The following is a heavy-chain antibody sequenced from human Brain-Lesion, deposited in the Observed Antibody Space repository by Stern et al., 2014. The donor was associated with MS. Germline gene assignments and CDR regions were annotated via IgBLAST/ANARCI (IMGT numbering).Heavy chain of an antibody. CDR3: ARDNKVYGIDV. CDR1: GFTFSDHF. Sequence: VQLLESGGGLVQPGGSLRLSCAASGFTFSDHFIDWVRQAPGKGLEWVGRIRNKANSYSTEYAASVKGRFTFSRDDSKNSLFVQMNSLRIEDTAIYYCARDNKVYGIDVLGQWTSVTVSS. CDR2: IRNKANSYST. D-gene: IGHD2/OR15-2a*01. V-gene: IGHV3-72*01. J-gene: IGHJ6*02.